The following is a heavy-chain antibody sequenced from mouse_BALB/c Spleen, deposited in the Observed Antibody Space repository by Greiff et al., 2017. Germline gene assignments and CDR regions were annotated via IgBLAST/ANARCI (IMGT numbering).Heavy chain of an antibody. CDR2: INPSNGRT. V-gene: IGHV1S81*02. D-gene: IGHD2-4*01. J-gene: IGHJ3*01. Sequence: QVQLQQPGADLVKPGASVKLSCKASGYTFTSYWMHWVKQRPGQGLEWIGEINPSNGRTNYNEKFKSKATLTVDKSSSTAYMQLSSLTSEDSAVYYCARERAYDYDWFAYWGQGTLVTVSA. CDR3: ARERAYDYDWFAY. CDR1: GYTFTSYW.